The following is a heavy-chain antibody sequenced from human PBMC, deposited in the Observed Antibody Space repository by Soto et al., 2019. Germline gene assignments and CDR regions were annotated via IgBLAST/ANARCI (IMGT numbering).Heavy chain of an antibody. CDR3: ARSTMIVVAGYYFDY. V-gene: IGHV2-5*02. J-gene: IGHJ4*02. CDR1: GFSLSTSGVG. D-gene: IGHD3-22*01. CDR2: IYWDDDK. Sequence: VSGPTLVNPTQTLTLTCTFSGFSLSTSGVGVNWIRQPPGKALEWLALIYWDDDKRYSPSLKSRLTITKDTSKNQMVLTMTNMDPVDTATYYCARSTMIVVAGYYFDYWGQGTLVTVSS.